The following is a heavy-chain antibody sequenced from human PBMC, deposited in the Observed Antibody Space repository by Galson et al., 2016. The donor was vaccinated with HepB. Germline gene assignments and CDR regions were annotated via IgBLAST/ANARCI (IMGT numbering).Heavy chain of an antibody. Sequence: QSGAEVKKPGESLRISCKGSESSFANYRISWVRQMPGKGLEWMGRIDPSDSYTHYSPSFQGHGTISVDKSINTAYLQWSSLKASDTAIYFCARHSPGNRAHWYFDLWRRGTLLTVSS. D-gene: IGHD2/OR15-2a*01. CDR3: ARHSPGNRAHWYFDL. J-gene: IGHJ2*01. CDR2: IDPSDSYT. CDR1: ESSFANYR. V-gene: IGHV5-10-1*01.